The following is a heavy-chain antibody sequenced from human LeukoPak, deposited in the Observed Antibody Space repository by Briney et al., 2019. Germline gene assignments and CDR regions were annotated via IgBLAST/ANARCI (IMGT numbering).Heavy chain of an antibody. CDR2: IYYSGST. Sequence: SETLSLTCNVSGDSISSSYWSWIRQPPGKGLEWIGYIYYSGSTNYNPSLKSRVTISVDTSKNQFSLKLSSVTAADTAVYYCARGQVIVDTAMVYQWYFDLWGRGTLVTVSS. J-gene: IGHJ2*01. CDR3: ARGQVIVDTAMVYQWYFDL. D-gene: IGHD5-18*01. CDR1: GDSISSSY. V-gene: IGHV4-59*01.